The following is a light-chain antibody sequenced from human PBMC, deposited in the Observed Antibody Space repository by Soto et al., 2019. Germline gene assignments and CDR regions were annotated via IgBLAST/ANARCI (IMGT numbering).Light chain of an antibody. CDR2: GAS. Sequence: EIVLTQSPGTLSLSPGERATLSCRASQSVSSSYLAWYQQKPGQPPRHLIYGASSRATGIPDRFSGSGSGTDFALTISRLEPEDFAVYYGQQYGSSPPFTFGPGTKVDIK. V-gene: IGKV3-20*01. CDR3: QQYGSSPPFT. CDR1: QSVSSSY. J-gene: IGKJ3*01.